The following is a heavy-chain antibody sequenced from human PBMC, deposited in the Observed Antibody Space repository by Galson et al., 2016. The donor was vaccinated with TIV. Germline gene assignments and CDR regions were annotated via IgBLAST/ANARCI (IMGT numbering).Heavy chain of an antibody. CDR1: GYTFINYY. CDR3: AVWANTYYFAL. V-gene: IGHV1-46*01. D-gene: IGHD7-27*01. J-gene: IGHJ4*02. Sequence: SVKVSCKASGYTFINYYMHWVRQAPGQGLEWVGVIDPICGGTTYAQRFQGRVTMTRDTSTNTVYMELSSLTSDDTAVFYCAVWANTYYFALWGQGTLITVSS. CDR2: IDPICGGT.